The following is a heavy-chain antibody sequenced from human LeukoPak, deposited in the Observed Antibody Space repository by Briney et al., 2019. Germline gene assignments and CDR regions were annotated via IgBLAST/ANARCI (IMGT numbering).Heavy chain of an antibody. CDR2: IYHDGYI. CDR3: ARGVFPGNSRKNWFDP. CDR1: TGSFIDHY. D-gene: IGHD1-14*01. J-gene: IGHJ5*02. V-gene: IGHV4-34*01. Sequence: SETLSLTCAVYTGSFIDHYWSWVRQRPGKGLEWIGEIYHDGYIGYNPSLQSRVTLLIDTSKNQFSLKVKSVTAADTGVYYCARGVFPGNSRKNWFDPWGQGILVTVSS.